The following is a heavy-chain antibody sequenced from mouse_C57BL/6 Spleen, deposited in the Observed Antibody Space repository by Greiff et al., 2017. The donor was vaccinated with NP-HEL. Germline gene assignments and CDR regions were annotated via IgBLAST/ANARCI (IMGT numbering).Heavy chain of an antibody. J-gene: IGHJ2*01. CDR2: INPSTGGT. CDR3: ARGGYYFDY. V-gene: IGHV1-42*01. CDR1: GYSFTGYY. Sequence: VQLQQPGTELVKPGASVKISCKASGYSFTGYYMNWVKQSPEKSLEWIGEINPSTGGTTYNQKFKAKATLTVDKSSSTAYMQLKSLTSEDSAVYYCARGGYYFDYWGQGTTLTVSS.